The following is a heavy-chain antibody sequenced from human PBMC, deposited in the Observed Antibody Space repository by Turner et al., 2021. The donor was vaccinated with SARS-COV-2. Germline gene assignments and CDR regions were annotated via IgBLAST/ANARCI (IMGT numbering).Heavy chain of an antibody. V-gene: IGHV3-21*01. CDR2: ISSSSNYI. J-gene: IGHJ3*02. D-gene: IGHD3-22*01. CDR3: ARARWDYYDSSGYYPDAFDI. Sequence: EVQLVESGGGLVKPGGSLRLSCAASGFTFSGHSMNWVRQAPGKGLEWVSSISSSSNYIYYADSVKGRFTISRDNAKNSLFLQMNSLRAEDTAVYYCARARWDYYDSSGYYPDAFDIWGQGKMVTVSS. CDR1: GFTFSGHS.